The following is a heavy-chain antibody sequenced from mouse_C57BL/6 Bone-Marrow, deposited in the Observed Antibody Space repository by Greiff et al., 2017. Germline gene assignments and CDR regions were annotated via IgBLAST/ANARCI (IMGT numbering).Heavy chain of an antibody. CDR2: INPNNGGT. V-gene: IGHV1-26*01. CDR3: ARRILAGAMDY. D-gene: IGHD4-1*01. J-gene: IGHJ4*01. CDR1: GYTFTDYY. Sequence: VQLKQSGPELVKPGASVKISCKASGYTFTDYYMNWVKQSHGKSLEWIGDINPNNGGTSYNQKFKGKATLTVDKSSSTAYMELRSLTSEDSAVYYCARRILAGAMDYWGQGTSVTVSS.